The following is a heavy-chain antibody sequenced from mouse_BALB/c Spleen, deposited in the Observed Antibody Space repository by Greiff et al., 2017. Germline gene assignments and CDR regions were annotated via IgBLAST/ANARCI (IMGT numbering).Heavy chain of an antibody. CDR3: ARDGTLGYYAMDD. V-gene: IGHV5-6-3*01. CDR1: GFTFSSYG. CDR2: INSNGGST. D-gene: IGHD4-1*01. J-gene: IGHJ4*01. Sequence: EVKLVESGGGLVQPGGSLKLSCAASGFTFSSYGMSWVRQNPDKRLELVATINSNGGSTYYPDSVKGRFTISRDNAKNTLYLQMSSLKSEDTAMYYCARDGTLGYYAMDDWGQGTSVTVSS.